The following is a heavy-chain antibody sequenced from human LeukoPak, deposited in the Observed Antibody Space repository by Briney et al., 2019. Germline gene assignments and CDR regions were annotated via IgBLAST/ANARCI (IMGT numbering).Heavy chain of an antibody. CDR1: GYSFTSYW. J-gene: IGHJ4*02. V-gene: IGHV5-51*01. CDR2: IYPGDSDT. CDR3: ARPRTLRYPDY. D-gene: IGHD3-9*01. Sequence: GESLKISCTGSGYSFTSYWIGWVRQMTGQGLEWMGIIYPGDSDTRYSPALQGQVTISADTTISTAYLQGSSLNAADTAMYYCARPRTLRYPDYWGQGTLVTVSS.